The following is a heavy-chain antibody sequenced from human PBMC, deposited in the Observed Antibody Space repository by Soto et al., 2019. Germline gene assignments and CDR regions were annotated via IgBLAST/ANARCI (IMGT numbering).Heavy chain of an antibody. CDR1: GFTFSSYE. V-gene: IGHV3-48*03. Sequence: GGSLRLTCTASGFTFSSYEMNWVRQAPGKGLEWVSYISSSGSTIYYADSVKGRFTISRDNSKNTLYLQMNSLRAEDTAVYYCAREVPAAMGGMDVWGQGTTVTVSS. CDR3: AREVPAAMGGMDV. CDR2: ISSSGSTI. J-gene: IGHJ6*02. D-gene: IGHD2-2*01.